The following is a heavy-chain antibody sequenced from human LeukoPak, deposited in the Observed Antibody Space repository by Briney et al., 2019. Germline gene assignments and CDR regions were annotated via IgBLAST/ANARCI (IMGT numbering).Heavy chain of an antibody. CDR3: ARLRIQQAGGGWFDP. V-gene: IGHV4-39*01. Sequence: SETLSLTCTVSGGSISSSSYYWGWTRQPPGKGLEWIGSIYYSGSTYYNPSLKSRVTISVDTSKNQFSLKLSSVTAADTAVYYCARLRIQQAGGGWFDPWGQGTLVTVSS. CDR1: GGSISSSSYY. J-gene: IGHJ5*02. D-gene: IGHD5-18*01. CDR2: IYYSGST.